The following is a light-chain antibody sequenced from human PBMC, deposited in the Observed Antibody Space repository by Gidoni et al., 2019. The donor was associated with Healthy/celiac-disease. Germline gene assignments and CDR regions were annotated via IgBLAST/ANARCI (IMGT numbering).Light chain of an antibody. CDR2: DVS. V-gene: IGLV2-14*01. Sequence: QSALTQPASVSGSPGQSITISCTGTSSDVGGYNYVSWYQQHPGNAPKLMIYDVSNRPSGVSNRFAGSKSGNTASLTISGLQAEGEADYYCSSYTSSSTLRWVFGGGTKLTVL. CDR1: SSDVGGYNY. CDR3: SSYTSSSTLRWV. J-gene: IGLJ3*02.